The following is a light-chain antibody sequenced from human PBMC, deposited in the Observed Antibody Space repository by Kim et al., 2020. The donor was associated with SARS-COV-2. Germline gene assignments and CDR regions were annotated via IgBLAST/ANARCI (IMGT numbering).Light chain of an antibody. CDR3: AAWDGSLSGWV. CDR1: GSNMRNNY. Sequence: GQRVTISCSGHGSNMRNNYLYGYQRLPGTAPKLLIYRNNQRPSGVPDRFSGSKSGTAASLASSGLRSEDEADYYCAAWDGSLSGWVFGGGTQLTVL. V-gene: IGLV1-47*01. J-gene: IGLJ3*02. CDR2: RNN.